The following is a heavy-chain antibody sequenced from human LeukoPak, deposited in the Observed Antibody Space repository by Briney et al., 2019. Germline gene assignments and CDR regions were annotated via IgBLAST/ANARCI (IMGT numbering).Heavy chain of an antibody. V-gene: IGHV3-66*02. CDR3: AGDYYYGMDV. CDR1: TFTVRNNF. J-gene: IGHJ6*02. Sequence: GGSLRLSCAASTFTVRNNFMSWVRQAPGKGLEWVSLIYSGGSTYYADSVKGRFTISRDNSKNTLYLQMNSLRAEDTAVYYCAGDYYYGMDVRGQGTTVTVSS. CDR2: IYSGGST.